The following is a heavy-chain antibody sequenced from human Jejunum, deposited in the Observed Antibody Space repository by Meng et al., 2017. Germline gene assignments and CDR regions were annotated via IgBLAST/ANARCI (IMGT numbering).Heavy chain of an antibody. V-gene: IGHV3-23*04. CDR1: GFTFSSYA. J-gene: IGHJ4*02. Sequence: GQLVGSGGGLVQPGGSLGLSCAASGFTFSSYAMSWVRQAPGKGLEWVSTISPGGGTTYYADSVKGRFTISRDNSMNTLSLQMNSLSADDTAVYYCAKTHWLDYWGQGTLVTVSS. CDR2: ISPGGGTT. CDR3: AKTHWLDY. D-gene: IGHD1-1*01.